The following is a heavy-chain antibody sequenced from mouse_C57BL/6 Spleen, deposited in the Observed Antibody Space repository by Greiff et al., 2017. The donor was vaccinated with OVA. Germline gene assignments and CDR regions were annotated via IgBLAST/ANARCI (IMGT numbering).Heavy chain of an antibody. J-gene: IGHJ3*01. CDR1: GYTFTDYY. CDR3: ARSVYYDYDGVFAY. CDR2: INPYNGGT. Sequence: EVQLQQSGPVLVKPGASVKMSCKASGYTFTDYYMNWVKQSHGKSLEWIGVINPYNGGTSYNQKFKGKATLTVDKSSSTAYMELNSLTSEDSAVYYCARSVYYDYDGVFAYWGQGTLVTVSA. D-gene: IGHD2-4*01. V-gene: IGHV1-19*01.